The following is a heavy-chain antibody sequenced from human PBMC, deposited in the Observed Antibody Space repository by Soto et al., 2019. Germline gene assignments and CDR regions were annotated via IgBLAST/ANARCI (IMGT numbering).Heavy chain of an antibody. CDR2: ISAYNGNT. Sequence: GASVKASCKASGYTFTSYGISWVRQAPGQGLEWMGWISAYNGNTNYAQKLQGRVTMTTDTSTSTAYMELRSLRSDDTAVYYCARVNGDCSGGSCYSENHFDYWGQGTLVTVSS. CDR1: GYTFTSYG. D-gene: IGHD2-15*01. V-gene: IGHV1-18*04. CDR3: ARVNGDCSGGSCYSENHFDY. J-gene: IGHJ4*02.